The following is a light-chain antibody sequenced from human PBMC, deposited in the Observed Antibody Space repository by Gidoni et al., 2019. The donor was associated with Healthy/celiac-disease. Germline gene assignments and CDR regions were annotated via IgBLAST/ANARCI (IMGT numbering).Light chain of an antibody. Sequence: DIQMTQTPSSLSASVGDRVTITCRASQSISSYLNWYQQKPGIAPKLLIYAASSLQSGVPSRFSGSGSGTDFALTISSLQPEDFATYYCQQSYSTLLLTFGGGTKVEIK. CDR2: AAS. CDR1: QSISSY. CDR3: QQSYSTLLLT. V-gene: IGKV1-39*01. J-gene: IGKJ4*01.